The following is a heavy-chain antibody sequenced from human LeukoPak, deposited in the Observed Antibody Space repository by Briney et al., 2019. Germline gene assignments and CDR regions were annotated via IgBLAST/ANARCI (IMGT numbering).Heavy chain of an antibody. CDR2: ISYDGSNK. V-gene: IGHV3-30-3*01. Sequence: GRSLRLSCAASGFTFSSYTMHWVRQAPGKGLEWVAVISYDGSNKYYADSVKGRFTISRDNSKNTLYLQMNSLRAEDTAVYYCARDAGHQLSRRNYYAMDVWGQGTTVTVSS. J-gene: IGHJ6*02. D-gene: IGHD2-2*01. CDR1: GFTFSSYT. CDR3: ARDAGHQLSRRNYYAMDV.